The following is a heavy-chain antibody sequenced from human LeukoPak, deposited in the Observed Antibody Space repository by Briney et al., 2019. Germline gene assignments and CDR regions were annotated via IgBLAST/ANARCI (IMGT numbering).Heavy chain of an antibody. Sequence: SETLSLTCTVSGVSISGYYWSWIRQPPGKGLEWIGYIYYSENTNYNPSLKSRVTISLDTSKNQFSLKLSSVTTADTAVYFCTRRVAVAGTPKASFDYWGQGILVTVSS. J-gene: IGHJ4*02. CDR3: TRRVAVAGTPKASFDY. CDR1: GVSISGYY. D-gene: IGHD6-19*01. CDR2: IYYSENT. V-gene: IGHV4-59*08.